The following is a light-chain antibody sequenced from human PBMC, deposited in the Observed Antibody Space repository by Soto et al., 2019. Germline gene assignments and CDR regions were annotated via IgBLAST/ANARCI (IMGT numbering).Light chain of an antibody. CDR1: QDIKNY. V-gene: IGKV1-33*01. CDR2: EAS. Sequence: DIQMTQSPSSLSASVGDRVTITCQASQDIKNYLNWYQQKPGKAPKLLIYEASNLERGVPSRFSGSVKFRSFTFTISHLQPEDIATYYFQQNDEFITFGGGTRIE. J-gene: IGKJ4*01. CDR3: QQNDEFIT.